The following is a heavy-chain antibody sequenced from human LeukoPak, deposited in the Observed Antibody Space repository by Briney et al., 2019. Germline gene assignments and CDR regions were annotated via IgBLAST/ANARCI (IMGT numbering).Heavy chain of an antibody. CDR1: GYTFTSYG. CDR3: ARDFPDPLHPYSSSSYYYYYGMDV. V-gene: IGHV1-18*01. J-gene: IGHJ6*02. D-gene: IGHD6-6*01. CDR2: ISAYNGNT. Sequence: ASVTVSCTASGYTFTSYGISRVRQAPGQGLEWMGWISAYNGNTNYAQKLQGRVTMTTDTSTSTAYMELRSLRSDDTAVYYCARDFPDPLHPYSSSSYYYYYGMDVWGQGTTVTVSS.